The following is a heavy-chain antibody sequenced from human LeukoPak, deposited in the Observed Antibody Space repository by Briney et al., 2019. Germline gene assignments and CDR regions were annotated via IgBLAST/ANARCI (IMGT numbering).Heavy chain of an antibody. CDR1: GYTFTSYD. V-gene: IGHV1-8*01. CDR3: ARGPLRGGYFGY. CDR2: MNPNSGNT. D-gene: IGHD3-10*01. J-gene: IGHJ4*02. Sequence: ASVKVSCKASGYTFTSYDINWVRQAPGQGLEWMGWMNPNSGNTGYAQKFQGRVTMTRNTSISTAYMELSSLRSEDTAVYYCARGPLRGGYFGYWGQGTLVTVSS.